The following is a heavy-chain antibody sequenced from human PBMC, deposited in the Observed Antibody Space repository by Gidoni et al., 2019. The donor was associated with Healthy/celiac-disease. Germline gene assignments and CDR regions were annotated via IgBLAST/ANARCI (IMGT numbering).Heavy chain of an antibody. CDR2: INPSGGST. V-gene: IGHV1-46*01. D-gene: IGHD3-3*01. CDR1: GYTFTSYY. J-gene: IGHJ6*03. Sequence: QVQLVQSGAEVKKPGASVKVSCKASGYTFTSYYMHWVRQAPGQGLEWMGIINPSGGSTSYAQKFQGRVTMTRDTSTSTVYMELSSLRSEDTAVYYCARARQDYDFWSGYSDYYYYMDVWGKGTTVTVSS. CDR3: ARARQDYDFWSGYSDYYYYMDV.